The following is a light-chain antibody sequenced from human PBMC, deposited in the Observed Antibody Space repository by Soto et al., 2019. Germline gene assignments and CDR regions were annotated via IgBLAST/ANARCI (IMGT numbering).Light chain of an antibody. CDR1: QTISGW. V-gene: IGKV1-5*01. CDR3: LQYNGYYRT. J-gene: IGKJ1*01. Sequence: DIHMTHSPSTLSASVVDTVTITCRASQTISGWLAWYQQRPGKAPNLLIFDASTLESGVPSRFSGSGSGTTFTLTISSLQSDDFATYYCLQYNGYYRTFGQGTKVDIK. CDR2: DAS.